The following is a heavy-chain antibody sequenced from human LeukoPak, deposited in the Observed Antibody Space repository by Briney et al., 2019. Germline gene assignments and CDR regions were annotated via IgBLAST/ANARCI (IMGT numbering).Heavy chain of an antibody. CDR3: AREIGAIAAAGTIDAFDI. J-gene: IGHJ3*02. V-gene: IGHV4-39*07. Sequence: SETLPLTCTVSGGSISGSNYYWGWIRQAPGKGLEWIGSIHYNGQAYYNPSRASRVTISVNTSRNQFSLKLSSVTAADTAVYYCAREIGAIAAAGTIDAFDIWGQGTMVTVSS. CDR1: GGSISGSNYY. CDR2: IHYNGQA. D-gene: IGHD6-13*01.